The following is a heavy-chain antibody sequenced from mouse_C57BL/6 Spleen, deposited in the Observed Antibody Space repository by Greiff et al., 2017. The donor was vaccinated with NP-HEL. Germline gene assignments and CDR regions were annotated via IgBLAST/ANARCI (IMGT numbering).Heavy chain of an antibody. Sequence: VKLMESGPGLVQPSQSLSITCTVSGFSLTSYGVHWVRQSPGKGLEWLGVIWSGGSTDYNAAFISRLSISKDNSKSQVFFKMNSLQADDTAIYYCAGYYGNYAWFAYWGQGTLVTVSA. CDR2: IWSGGST. CDR1: GFSLTSYG. J-gene: IGHJ3*01. V-gene: IGHV2-2*01. D-gene: IGHD2-1*01. CDR3: AGYYGNYAWFAY.